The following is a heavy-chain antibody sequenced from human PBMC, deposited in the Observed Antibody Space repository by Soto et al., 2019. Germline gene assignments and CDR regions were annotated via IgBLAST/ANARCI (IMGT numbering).Heavy chain of an antibody. CDR1: GGTFSSYA. V-gene: IGHV1-69*06. CDR2: IIPIFGTA. D-gene: IGHD2-2*01. J-gene: IGHJ6*02. Sequence: APVKVSCKASGGTFSSYAISWVRQAPGQGLEWMGGIIPIFGTANYAQKVQGRVTITADKSTSTAYMELSSLRSEDTAVYYCARSDIVVVPAAPGGVYYYYGMDVWGQGTTVTVSS. CDR3: ARSDIVVVPAAPGGVYYYYGMDV.